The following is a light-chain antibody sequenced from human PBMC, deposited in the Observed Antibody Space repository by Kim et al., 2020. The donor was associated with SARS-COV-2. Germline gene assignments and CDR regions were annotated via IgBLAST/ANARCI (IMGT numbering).Light chain of an antibody. V-gene: IGKV1-8*01. Sequence: ASTGDRVTITCRASQGISSYLAWYQQKPGKAPKLLIYAASTLQSGVPSRFSGSGSGTDFTLTISCLQSEDFATYYCQQYYSYPKTFGQGTKVDIK. CDR1: QGISSY. CDR3: QQYYSYPKT. J-gene: IGKJ1*01. CDR2: AAS.